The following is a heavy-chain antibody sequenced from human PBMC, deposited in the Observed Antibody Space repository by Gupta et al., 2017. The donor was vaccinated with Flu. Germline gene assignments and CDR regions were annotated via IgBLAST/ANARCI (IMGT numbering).Heavy chain of an antibody. V-gene: IGHV4-34*01. CDR1: GGSFSGYY. CDR2: INHSGST. J-gene: IGHJ5*02. D-gene: IGHD1-26*01. CDR3: ARARIVGASVHWFDP. Sequence: QVQLQQWGAGLLKPSETLSLTCAVYGGSFSGYYLSWIRQPPGKGLEWIGEINHSGSTNYNPSLKSRVTISVDTSKNQFSLKLSSVTAADTAVYYCARARIVGASVHWFDPWGQGTLVTVSS.